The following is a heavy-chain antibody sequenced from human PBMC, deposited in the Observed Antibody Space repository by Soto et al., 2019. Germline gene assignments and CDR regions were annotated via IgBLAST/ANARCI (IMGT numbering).Heavy chain of an antibody. J-gene: IGHJ4*02. V-gene: IGHV3-9*01. CDR3: AKGTKYCSSGVCSVFDY. D-gene: IGHD2-8*01. Sequence: EVQVAESGGGSVQPGRSLRLSCEACGFSFDEYAMHWVRQVPGKGLEWVSSINWNSGNIGYADSVRGRFTISRDNAKNSLYLQMNSLRPADTAFYYCAKGTKYCSSGVCSVFDYWGPGTLVTVPS. CDR1: GFSFDEYA. CDR2: INWNSGNI.